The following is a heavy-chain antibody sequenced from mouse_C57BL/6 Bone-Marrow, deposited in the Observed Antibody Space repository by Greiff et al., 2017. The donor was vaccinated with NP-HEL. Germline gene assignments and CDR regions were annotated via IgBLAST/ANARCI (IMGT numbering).Heavy chain of an antibody. Sequence: EVQLQQSGPELVKPGASVKIPCKASGYTFTDYNMDWVKQSHGKSLEWIGDINPNNGGTIYNQKFKGKATLTVDKSSSTAYMELRGLTSEDTAVYYCARYDRDVRYFDVWGTGTTVTVSS. CDR3: ARYDRDVRYFDV. D-gene: IGHD2-12*01. CDR2: INPNNGGT. V-gene: IGHV1-18*01. J-gene: IGHJ1*03. CDR1: GYTFTDYN.